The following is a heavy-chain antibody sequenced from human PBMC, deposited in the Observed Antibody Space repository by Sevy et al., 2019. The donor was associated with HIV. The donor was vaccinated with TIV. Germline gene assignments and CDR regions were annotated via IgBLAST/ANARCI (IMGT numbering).Heavy chain of an antibody. CDR2: TWYDGSNK. J-gene: IGHJ6*02. CDR1: GFTFSSYG. D-gene: IGHD6-6*01. CDR3: ARAKYSSSNYYYYGMDV. Sequence: GGSLRLSCAASGFTFSSYGMHWVRQAPGKGLEWVADTWYDGSNKYYADSVKGRFTISRDNSKNTLYLQMNSLRAEDTAVYYCARAKYSSSNYYYYGMDVWGQGTTVTVSS. V-gene: IGHV3-33*01.